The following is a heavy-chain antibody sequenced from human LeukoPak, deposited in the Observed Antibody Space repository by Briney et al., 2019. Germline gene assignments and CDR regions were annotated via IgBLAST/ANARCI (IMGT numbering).Heavy chain of an antibody. D-gene: IGHD6-13*01. CDR3: ARGAEYSSSWYNWFDP. J-gene: IGHJ5*02. CDR2: IYYSGST. Sequence: SETLSLTCTVSGGSISSYYWSWIRQPPGKGLEWIGYIYYSGSTTYNPSLKSRVTISVDTSKNQFSLKLSSVTAADTAVYYCARGAEYSSSWYNWFDPWGQGTLVTVSS. V-gene: IGHV4-59*01. CDR1: GGSISSYY.